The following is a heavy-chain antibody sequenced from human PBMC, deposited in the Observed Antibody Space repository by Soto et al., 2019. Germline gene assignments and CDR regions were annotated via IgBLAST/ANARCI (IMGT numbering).Heavy chain of an antibody. V-gene: IGHV1-2*02. Sequence: QVQLIQSGAEVKRPGASVKVSCKTSGYPFTGHYVHWLRQAHGQGFEWMGWISNSGSTTYAQNFQGRVTMTRDTSITTAYMELKGLKSDDTAVYYCARGGSWYAFWGQGTMVTVSS. CDR3: ARGGSWYAF. J-gene: IGHJ4*02. D-gene: IGHD6-13*01. CDR1: GYPFTGHY. CDR2: ISNSGST.